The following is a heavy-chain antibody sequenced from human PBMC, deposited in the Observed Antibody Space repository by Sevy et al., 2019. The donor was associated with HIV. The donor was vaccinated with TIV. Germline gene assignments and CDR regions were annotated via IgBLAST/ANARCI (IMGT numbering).Heavy chain of an antibody. D-gene: IGHD2-15*01. Sequence: SETLSLTCTVSGGSISSYYWSWIRQPPGKGLEWIGYIYYSGSTNYNPSLKSRVTISVDTSKNQFSLKLSSVTAADTAVYFCARRGNSHYYYYMDVWGKGTTVTVSS. V-gene: IGHV4-59*08. CDR1: GGSISSYY. J-gene: IGHJ6*03. CDR3: ARRGNSHYYYYMDV. CDR2: IYYSGST.